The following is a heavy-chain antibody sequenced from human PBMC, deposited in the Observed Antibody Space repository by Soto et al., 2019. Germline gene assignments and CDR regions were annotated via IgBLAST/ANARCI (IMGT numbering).Heavy chain of an antibody. Sequence: GGSLRLSCAASGFTFSSYAMSWVRQAPGKGLEWVSAISGSGGSTYDADSVKGRFTISRDNSRSTLYLQMNSLRPDDTAVYYCARDAGMRDGYPQRNYPDYWGQGALVTVSS. CDR3: ARDAGMRDGYPQRNYPDY. CDR1: GFTFSSYA. V-gene: IGHV3-23*01. D-gene: IGHD5-12*01. CDR2: ISGSGGST. J-gene: IGHJ4*02.